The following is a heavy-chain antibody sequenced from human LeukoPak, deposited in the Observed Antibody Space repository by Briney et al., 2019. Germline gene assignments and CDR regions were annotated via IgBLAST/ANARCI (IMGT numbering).Heavy chain of an antibody. CDR2: ISSNGGST. J-gene: IGHJ4*02. CDR3: ARDQRVYGSGSYGSFDY. D-gene: IGHD3-10*01. CDR1: GFTFSSYA. Sequence: GGSVRLSCAASGFTFSSYAMSWVRQAPGKGLEWVSAISSNGGSTYYANSVKGRLTISRDNSKNTLYLQMGSLRAEDMAVYYCARDQRVYGSGSYGSFDYWGQGTLVTVSS. V-gene: IGHV3-64*01.